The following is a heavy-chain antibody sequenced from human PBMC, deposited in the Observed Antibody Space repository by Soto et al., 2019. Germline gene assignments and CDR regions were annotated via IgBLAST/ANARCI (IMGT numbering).Heavy chain of an antibody. J-gene: IGHJ5*02. CDR3: ARLPRSGYDFLLGWFDP. D-gene: IGHD5-12*01. Sequence: GESLKISCKGSGYSFTSYWIGWVRQMPGKGLEWMGIIYPGDPDTRYSPSFQGHVTISADKSISTAYLKWSSLKASDTIMYYCARLPRSGYDFLLGWFDPWGQGTLVTVSS. CDR2: IYPGDPDT. CDR1: GYSFTSYW. V-gene: IGHV5-51*01.